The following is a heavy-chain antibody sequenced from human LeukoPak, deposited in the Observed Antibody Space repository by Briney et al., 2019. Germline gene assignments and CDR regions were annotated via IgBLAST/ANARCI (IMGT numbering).Heavy chain of an antibody. D-gene: IGHD3-3*01. Sequence: GGSLRLSCAASGFTFSSYAMSWVRQAPGKGLEWVSAISGSGGSTYYADSVKGRFTISRDNSKNTLYLQMNSLRAEDTAVYYCAKDQVSYDFWSGLRDYYYMDVWGKGTTVTVSS. CDR2: ISGSGGST. J-gene: IGHJ6*03. CDR3: AKDQVSYDFWSGLRDYYYMDV. CDR1: GFTFSSYA. V-gene: IGHV3-23*01.